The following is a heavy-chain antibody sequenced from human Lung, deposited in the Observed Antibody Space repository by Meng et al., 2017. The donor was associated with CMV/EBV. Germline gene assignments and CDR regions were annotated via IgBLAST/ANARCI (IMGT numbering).Heavy chain of an antibody. V-gene: IGHV3-15*01. D-gene: IGHD3-10*01. J-gene: IGHJ4*02. CDR2: IKGKTDGETT. CDR3: STRRKFRGVDHLDY. Sequence: GESLKISCAASGLTFSDTWMTWVRQAPGKGLEWVGRIKGKTDGETTDYAAPVKGRFTISRDDSKDMVYLQMNSLKTEDTAVYYCSTRRKFRGVDHLDYWGQGXLVTVSS. CDR1: GLTFSDTW.